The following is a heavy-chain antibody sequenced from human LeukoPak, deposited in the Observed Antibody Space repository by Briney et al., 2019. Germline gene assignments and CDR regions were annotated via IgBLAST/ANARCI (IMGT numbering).Heavy chain of an antibody. Sequence: GESLKISCEASGYTFTNYWIGWVRKMPGTGLEWMGIIYPRDSDTRYGPSFQGQVTISADKSISAAYLQWGGLKASDTAIYYCVRLPSMIRGRYFDFWGQGTLVTVTS. CDR2: IYPRDSDT. J-gene: IGHJ4*02. V-gene: IGHV5-51*01. CDR3: VRLPSMIRGRYFDF. D-gene: IGHD3-10*01. CDR1: GYTFTNYW.